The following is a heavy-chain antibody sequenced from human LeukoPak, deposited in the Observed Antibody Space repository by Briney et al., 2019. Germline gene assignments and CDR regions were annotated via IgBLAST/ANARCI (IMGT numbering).Heavy chain of an antibody. CDR3: ARSKIIAAAARNWFDP. D-gene: IGHD6-13*01. CDR1: GDSVSSNSAA. Sequence: SQTLSLTCAISGDSVSSNSAAWNWIRQSPSRGLEWLGRTYYRSKWYNDYAVSVKSRITINPDTSKNQFSLQLNSVTPEDTAVYYCARSKIIAAAARNWFDPWGQGTLATVSS. V-gene: IGHV6-1*01. J-gene: IGHJ5*02. CDR2: TYYRSKWYN.